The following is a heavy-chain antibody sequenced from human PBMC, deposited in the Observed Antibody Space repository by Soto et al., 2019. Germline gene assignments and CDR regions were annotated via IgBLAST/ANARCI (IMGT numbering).Heavy chain of an antibody. CDR2: IYYSVNT. CDR1: GASISSSSYY. D-gene: IGHD5-18*01. Sequence: PSETLSLTCTVSGASISSSSYYWGWIRQPPGKGLEWIGTIYYSVNTYYNPSLKSRVTISVDPSKKQFSLKLSSVTAADTAVYYCARGYGRNFDYWGQGTLVTVSS. V-gene: IGHV4-39*01. J-gene: IGHJ4*02. CDR3: ARGYGRNFDY.